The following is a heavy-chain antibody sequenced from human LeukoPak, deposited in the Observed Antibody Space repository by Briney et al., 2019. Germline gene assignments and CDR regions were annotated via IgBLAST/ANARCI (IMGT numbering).Heavy chain of an antibody. Sequence: SETLSLTCTVSGGSLSSGSYYWSWIRQPAGKGLEWLGRIYTSGSTNYNPSLKSRVTISVDTSKNQFSLKLSSVTAADTAVYYCARDGGYCSSTSCYFLDWFDPWGQGTLVTVSS. CDR1: GGSLSSGSYY. D-gene: IGHD2-2*01. V-gene: IGHV4-61*02. CDR3: ARDGGYCSSTSCYFLDWFDP. CDR2: IYTSGST. J-gene: IGHJ5*02.